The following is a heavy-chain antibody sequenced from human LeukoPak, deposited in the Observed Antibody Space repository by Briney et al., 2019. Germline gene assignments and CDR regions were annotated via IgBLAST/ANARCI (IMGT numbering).Heavy chain of an antibody. CDR2: IIPILGIA. D-gene: IGHD3-3*01. CDR3: ARERVVLRFLEWLPGYFDY. V-gene: IGHV1-69*04. Sequence: GASMKVSCKASGGTFSSYAISWVRQAPGQGLEWMGRIIPILGIANYAQKFQGRVTITADKSTSTAYMELSSLRSEDTAVYYCARERVVLRFLEWLPGYFDYWGQGTLVTVSS. CDR1: GGTFSSYA. J-gene: IGHJ4*02.